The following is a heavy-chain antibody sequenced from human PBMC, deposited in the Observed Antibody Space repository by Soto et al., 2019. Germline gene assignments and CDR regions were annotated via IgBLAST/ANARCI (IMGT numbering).Heavy chain of an antibody. J-gene: IGHJ4*02. CDR2: IIPFFGTA. CDR1: GGTFSTFG. Sequence: GASVKVSCKTSGGTFSTFGISWVRQAPGQGLEWMGGIIPFFGTAEYSQKFEDRITITADESTNTVYMDLRSLTSEDTAIYYCARTAPMDAGDKYYYDFWGQGAQVTVSS. CDR3: ARTAPMDAGDKYYYDF. V-gene: IGHV1-69*13. D-gene: IGHD3-16*01.